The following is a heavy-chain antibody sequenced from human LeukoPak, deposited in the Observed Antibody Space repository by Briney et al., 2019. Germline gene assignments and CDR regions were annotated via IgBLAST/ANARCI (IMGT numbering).Heavy chain of an antibody. CDR2: IIPIFGTA. J-gene: IGHJ6*03. D-gene: IGHD3-10*01. CDR1: GGTFSSYA. V-gene: IGHV1-69*13. CDR3: ARGRFGEIYYYYYMDV. Sequence: GASVKVSCKASGGTFSSYAISWVRQAPGQGLEWMGGIIPIFGTANYAQKFQGRVTITADESTSTAYMELSSLRSEDTAVYYCARGRFGEIYYYYYMDVWGKGTTVTISS.